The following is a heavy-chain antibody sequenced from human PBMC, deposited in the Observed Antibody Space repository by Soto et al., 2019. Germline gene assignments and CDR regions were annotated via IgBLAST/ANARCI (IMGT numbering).Heavy chain of an antibody. J-gene: IGHJ4*02. D-gene: IGHD1-1*01. CDR2: IIPDFAIT. Sequence: QVQLVQSGAEVKRPGSSVKVSCSASGDTFASYGISWVRQAPGQGLEWLGGIIPDFAITKFAQKFQDRITFTSDSSSSTTYIGLSSLSSVDTAVYYFARAKFNFERVGSTVTTHFDLGGPGTPVTVYS. CDR1: GDTFASYG. CDR3: ARAKFNFERVGSTVTTHFDL. V-gene: IGHV1-69*17.